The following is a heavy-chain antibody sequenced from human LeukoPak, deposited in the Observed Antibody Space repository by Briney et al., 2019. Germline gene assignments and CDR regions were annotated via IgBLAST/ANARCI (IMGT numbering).Heavy chain of an antibody. J-gene: IGHJ3*02. CDR1: GFIFSSYW. CDR2: INSDGSSP. Sequence: GGSLRLSCAASGFIFSSYWMHWVRQAPGKGLVWVSRINSDGSSPSYADSVKGRFTISRDNAKNTLYLQMNSLRAEDTAVYYCARALGYCSGGSCYSRFAFDIWGQGTMVTVSS. D-gene: IGHD2-15*01. CDR3: ARALGYCSGGSCYSRFAFDI. V-gene: IGHV3-74*01.